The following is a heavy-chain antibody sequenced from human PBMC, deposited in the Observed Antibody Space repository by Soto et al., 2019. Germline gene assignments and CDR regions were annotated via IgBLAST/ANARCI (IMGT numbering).Heavy chain of an antibody. CDR1: GYTFNTYG. Sequence: QVHLVQSGAEVKKPGASVKVSCKASGYTFNTYGITWVRQAPGQGLEWMAWVNAYSGHTLYAKYLQGRVIMTTDTSTTTAYMEMRSLTSADTAVYYCARDRDRVADFWGQGTMVTVSS. V-gene: IGHV1-18*01. CDR2: VNAYSGHT. CDR3: ARDRDRVADF. D-gene: IGHD5-12*01. J-gene: IGHJ3*01.